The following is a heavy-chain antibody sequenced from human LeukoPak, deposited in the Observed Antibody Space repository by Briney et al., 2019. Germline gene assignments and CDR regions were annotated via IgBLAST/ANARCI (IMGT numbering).Heavy chain of an antibody. V-gene: IGHV1-69*04. J-gene: IGHJ5*02. CDR2: IIPILGIA. D-gene: IGHD3-10*01. CDR3: ARSPLVPPLLWSEGGFDP. Sequence: SVKVSCKASGYTFTSYGISWVRQAPGQGLEWMGRIIPILGIANYAQKFQGRVTITADKSTSTAYMELSSLRSEDTAVYYCARSPLVPPLLWSEGGFDPWGQGTLVTVSS. CDR1: GYTFTSYG.